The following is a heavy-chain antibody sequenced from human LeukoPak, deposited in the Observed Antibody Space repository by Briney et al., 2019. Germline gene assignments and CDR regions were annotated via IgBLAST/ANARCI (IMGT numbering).Heavy chain of an antibody. Sequence: ASVKVSCKASGGTFSSYAISWVRQAPGQGLEWMGGIIPIFGTANYAQKFQGRVTITADESTSTAYMELSSLRAEDTAVYYCARGFPRGRWLHYDYWGQGTLVTVSS. CDR3: ARGFPRGRWLHYDY. CDR2: IIPIFGTA. D-gene: IGHD5-24*01. J-gene: IGHJ4*02. V-gene: IGHV1-69*13. CDR1: GGTFSSYA.